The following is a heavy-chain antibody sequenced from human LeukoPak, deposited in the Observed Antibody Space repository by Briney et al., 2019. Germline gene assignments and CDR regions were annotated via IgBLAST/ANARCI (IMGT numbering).Heavy chain of an antibody. CDR1: GYTFTGYY. CDR3: ARDGVHPWDAFDI. V-gene: IGHV1-2*02. J-gene: IGHJ3*02. D-gene: IGHD3-10*01. CDR2: INPNSGGT. Sequence: ASVKVSCKASGYTFTGYYMHWVRQAPGQGLGWMGWINPNSGGTNYAQRFQGRVTMTRDTSISTTYMELSRLTSNDTAVYYCARDGVHPWDAFDIWGQGTMVTVSS.